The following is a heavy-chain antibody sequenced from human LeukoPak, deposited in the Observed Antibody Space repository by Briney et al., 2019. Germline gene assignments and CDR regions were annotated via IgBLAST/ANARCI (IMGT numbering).Heavy chain of an antibody. CDR3: VRHAASGGSGVDH. CDR1: GFTFSSYA. J-gene: IGHJ4*02. D-gene: IGHD3-10*01. Sequence: GGSLRLSCAASGFTFSSYAMSWVRQAPGKGLEWVSAISGSGGSTYYADSVKGRFTISRDNSKNTLYLQMNSLKTEDTAVYYCVRHAASGGSGVDHWGQGTLVTVSS. V-gene: IGHV3-23*01. CDR2: ISGSGGST.